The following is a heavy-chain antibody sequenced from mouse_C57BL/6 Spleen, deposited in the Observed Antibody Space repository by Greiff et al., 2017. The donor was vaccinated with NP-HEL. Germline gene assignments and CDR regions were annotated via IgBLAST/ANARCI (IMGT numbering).Heavy chain of an antibody. CDR3: ARDGGRGFAY. J-gene: IGHJ3*01. CDR2: INYDGSST. Sequence: DVKLVESEGGLVQPGSSMKLSCTASGFTFSDYYMAWVRQVPEKGLEWVANINYDGSSTYYLDSLKSRFIISRDNAKNSLYLQMSSLKSEDTATYYCARDGGRGFAYWGQGTLVTVSA. V-gene: IGHV5-16*01. CDR1: GFTFSDYY. D-gene: IGHD3-3*01.